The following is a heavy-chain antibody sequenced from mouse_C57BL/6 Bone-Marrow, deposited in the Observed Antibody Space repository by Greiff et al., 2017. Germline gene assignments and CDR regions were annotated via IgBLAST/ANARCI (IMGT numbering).Heavy chain of an antibody. D-gene: IGHD2-12*01. Sequence: QVQLQQPGAELVRPGTSVKLSCKASGYTFTSYWMHWVKQRPGQGLEWIGVIDPSDSYTNYNQKFKGKATLTVDTSSSTAYMQLSSLTSEDSAVYYCARFSSYDVGFAYWGQGTLVTVSA. CDR2: IDPSDSYT. J-gene: IGHJ3*01. CDR3: ARFSSYDVGFAY. V-gene: IGHV1-59*01. CDR1: GYTFTSYW.